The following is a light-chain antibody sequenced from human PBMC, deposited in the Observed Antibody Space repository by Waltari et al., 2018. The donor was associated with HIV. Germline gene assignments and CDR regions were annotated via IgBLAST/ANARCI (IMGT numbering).Light chain of an antibody. J-gene: IGLJ3*02. CDR1: ALPKQY. CDR2: KDT. V-gene: IGLV3-25*03. CDR3: QSADSNAALWV. Sequence: SYELTQPPSVSVSPGQTARITCSGDALPKQYAYWYQQRPGQAPVLVIYKDTERPSGIPERFSGSSSGTTARLTIIGVQAQDEADYHCQSADSNAALWVFGGGTKLTVL.